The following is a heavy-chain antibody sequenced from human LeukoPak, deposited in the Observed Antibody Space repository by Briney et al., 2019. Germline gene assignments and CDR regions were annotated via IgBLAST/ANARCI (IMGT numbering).Heavy chain of an antibody. CDR1: GYTFTSYG. V-gene: IGHV1-18*01. J-gene: IGHJ4*02. Sequence: ASVKVSCKASGYTFTSYGISWVRQAPGQGLEWMGWISAYNGNTNYAQKLQGRVTMTTDTSTSTAYMELRSLRSDDTAVYYCARVVSYSSSWYVDYWGQGTLVTVSS. CDR2: ISAYNGNT. CDR3: ARVVSYSSSWYVDY. D-gene: IGHD6-13*01.